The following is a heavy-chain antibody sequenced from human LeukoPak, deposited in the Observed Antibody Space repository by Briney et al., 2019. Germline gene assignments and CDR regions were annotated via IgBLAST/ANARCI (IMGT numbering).Heavy chain of an antibody. J-gene: IGHJ4*02. D-gene: IGHD3-22*01. CDR3: ARGGEANYYDTSGYYLYYY. CDR2: IIPIFGTT. Sequence: GSSVKVSCKASEGTFSNYAISWVRQAPGQGLEWMGRIIPIFGTTNYAQKFQGRVTITTDESTSTAYMELSSLRSEDTAVYHCARGGEANYYDTSGYYLYYYWGQGTLVTVSS. CDR1: EGTFSNYA. V-gene: IGHV1-69*05.